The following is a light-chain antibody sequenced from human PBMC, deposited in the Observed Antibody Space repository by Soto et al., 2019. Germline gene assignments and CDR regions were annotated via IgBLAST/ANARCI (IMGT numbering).Light chain of an antibody. CDR2: AAS. CDR3: QQSYSTPTWT. Sequence: IKMTQSPSSLSAYVGAGVTINSRASQSISSYLNWYQQKPGKDPKLLIYAASSLQSGVPSRFSGSGSGTDFTLTISSLQPEDFATYYCQQSYSTPTWTLGQGTKVDI. J-gene: IGKJ1*01. V-gene: IGKV1-39*01. CDR1: QSISSY.